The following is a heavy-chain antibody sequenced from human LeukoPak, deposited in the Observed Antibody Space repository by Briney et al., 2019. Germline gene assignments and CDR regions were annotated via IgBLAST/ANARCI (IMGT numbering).Heavy chain of an antibody. CDR1: GFTFSTYS. CDR3: ARVYGEGGY. J-gene: IGHJ4*02. Sequence: GGSLRLSCAASGFTFSTYSMNWVRQAPGKGLEWVSYISISSSTIYYADSVKGRFTISRDNAKNSLHLQMNSLRAEDTAVYYCARVYGEGGYWGQGTLVTVSS. CDR2: ISISSSTI. V-gene: IGHV3-48*01. D-gene: IGHD3-10*01.